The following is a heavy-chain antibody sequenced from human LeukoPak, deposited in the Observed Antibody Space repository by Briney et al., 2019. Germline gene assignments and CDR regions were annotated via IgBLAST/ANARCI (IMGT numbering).Heavy chain of an antibody. J-gene: IGHJ4*02. CDR1: GFSFSTYV. Sequence: VGTLRLSCSVTGFSFSTYVLSWVRQAPGKGLEWVSSISGGGHDTYYAESVKGRLTISRDNSKNTLYLQMNSLRAEDTAVYYCAKGYSSGWYVDYWGQGTLVTVSS. CDR2: ISGGGHDT. CDR3: AKGYSSGWYVDY. V-gene: IGHV3-23*01. D-gene: IGHD6-19*01.